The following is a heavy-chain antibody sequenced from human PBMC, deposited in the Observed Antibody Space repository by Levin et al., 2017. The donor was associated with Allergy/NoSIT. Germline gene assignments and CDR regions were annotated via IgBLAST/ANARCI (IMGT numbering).Heavy chain of an antibody. Sequence: GESLKISCAASGFTFSSYAMSWVRQAPGKGLEWVSAISGSGGSTYYADSVKGRFAISRDNSKNTLYLQMNSLRAEDTAVYYCAKRSGTLANDYWGQGTLVIVSS. CDR3: AKRSGTLANDY. J-gene: IGHJ4*02. CDR2: ISGSGGST. CDR1: GFTFSSYA. D-gene: IGHD4/OR15-4a*01. V-gene: IGHV3-23*01.